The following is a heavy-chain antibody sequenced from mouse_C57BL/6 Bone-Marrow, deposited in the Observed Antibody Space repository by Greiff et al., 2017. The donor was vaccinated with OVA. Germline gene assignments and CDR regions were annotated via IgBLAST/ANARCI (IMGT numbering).Heavy chain of an antibody. J-gene: IGHJ3*01. CDR2: IYPRDGST. V-gene: IGHV1-85*01. CDR3: AREGGTAWFAY. CDR1: GYTFTSYD. Sequence: VKLQESGPELVKPGASVKLSCKASGYTFTSYDINWVKQRPGQGLEWIGWIYPRDGSTKYNEKFKGKATLTVDTSSSTAYMELHSLTSEDSAVYFCAREGGTAWFAYWGQGTLVTVSA. D-gene: IGHD4-1*01.